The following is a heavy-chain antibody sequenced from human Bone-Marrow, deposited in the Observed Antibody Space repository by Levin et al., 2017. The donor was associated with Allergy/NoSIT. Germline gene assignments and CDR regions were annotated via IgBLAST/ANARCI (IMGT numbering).Heavy chain of an antibody. CDR2: VSYDGTSK. Sequence: PGGSLRLSRAASGFTFNKYGMHWVRQAPGKGLQWVAVVSYDGTSKYYADSVRGRFTVSRDNSKNTLYVQMNSLRDEDTGVYYCAKDWTTETGRPQEPSHWGQGTLVTVSS. CDR1: GFTFNKYG. J-gene: IGHJ4*02. CDR3: AKDWTTETGRPQEPSH. V-gene: IGHV3-30*18. D-gene: IGHD4-11*01.